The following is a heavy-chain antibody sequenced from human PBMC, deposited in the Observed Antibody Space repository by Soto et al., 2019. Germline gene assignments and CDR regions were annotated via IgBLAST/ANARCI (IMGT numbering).Heavy chain of an antibody. D-gene: IGHD3-10*01. J-gene: IGHJ6*02. CDR2: ISSSSSYI. Sequence: GGSLRLSCAASGFTFSSYSMNWVRQAPGKGLEWVSSISSSSSYIYYADSVKGRFTISRDNAKNSLYLQMNRLRAEDTAVYYCARDLEWFGELLYAPYYYYGMDVWGQGTTVTVSS. CDR1: GFTFSSYS. V-gene: IGHV3-21*01. CDR3: ARDLEWFGELLYAPYYYYGMDV.